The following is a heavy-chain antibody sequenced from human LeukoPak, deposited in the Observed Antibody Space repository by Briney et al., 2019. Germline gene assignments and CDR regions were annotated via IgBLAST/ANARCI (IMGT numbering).Heavy chain of an antibody. CDR3: ARYCSSTSCYNGDY. Sequence: GSSVKVSCKASGGTFSSYAISWVRQAPGQGLEWMGGIIPIFGTANYAQKFQGRVTITADESTSTAYMELSSLRSGDTAVYYCARYCSSTSCYNGDYWGQGTLVTVSS. V-gene: IGHV1-69*01. CDR2: IIPIFGTA. CDR1: GGTFSSYA. D-gene: IGHD2-2*02. J-gene: IGHJ4*02.